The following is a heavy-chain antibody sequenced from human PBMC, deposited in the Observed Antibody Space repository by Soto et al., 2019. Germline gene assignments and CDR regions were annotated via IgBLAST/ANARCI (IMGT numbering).Heavy chain of an antibody. CDR3: ARHIVFYYNNNASPYIDY. CDR2: IYPGDATT. D-gene: IGHD3-22*01. Sequence: PGESLKISCKISGYRFSSFWIAWVRQKPGKGLEWMGIIYPGDATTIYSPSFQGRLTISVDMSISTAHLQWYDLKASDSAMYYCARHIVFYYNNNASPYIDYWCQDTLVPISS. CDR1: GYRFSSFW. V-gene: IGHV5-51*01. J-gene: IGHJ4*02.